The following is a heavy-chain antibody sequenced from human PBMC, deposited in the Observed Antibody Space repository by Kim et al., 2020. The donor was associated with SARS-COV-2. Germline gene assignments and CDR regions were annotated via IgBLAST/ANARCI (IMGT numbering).Heavy chain of an antibody. CDR2: INSDGRST. J-gene: IGHJ3*02. CDR1: GFTISSYW. D-gene: IGHD6-25*01. Sequence: GGSLRLSCAASGFTISSYWMYWVRQAPGKGLVWVSRINSDGRSTDYADSVKGRFTISRDNAQNTLYLHMSSLRAEDTAVYYSATERLRTDAFDIWCQGT. V-gene: IGHV3-74*01. CDR3: ATERLRTDAFDI.